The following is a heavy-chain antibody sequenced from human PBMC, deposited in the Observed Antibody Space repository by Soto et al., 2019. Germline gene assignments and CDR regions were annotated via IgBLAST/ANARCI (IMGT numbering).Heavy chain of an antibody. D-gene: IGHD5-12*01. CDR1: GFTFSAYS. CDR3: AGEGDGYNYVDY. V-gene: IGHV3-21*01. CDR2: ISTSGDYI. Sequence: PGGSLRLSCAASGFTFSAYSMNWVRQAPGKGLEWVSSISTSGDYIYYADSMKGRFTISRDNAKNSLYLQMNSLRAEDTAVYYCAGEGDGYNYVDYWGQGTLVTV. J-gene: IGHJ4*02.